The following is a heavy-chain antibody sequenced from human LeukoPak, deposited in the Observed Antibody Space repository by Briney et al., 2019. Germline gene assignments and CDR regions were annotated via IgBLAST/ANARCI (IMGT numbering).Heavy chain of an antibody. CDR1: GGSISVYY. V-gene: IGHV4-4*07. D-gene: IGHD6-19*01. CDR3: GRIGEVQGSGWYIGESAVYFDS. Sequence: SETLSLTCTVSGGSISVYYWSWIRQPAGKGLEWIGRIYSSGSTNYNPSLKSRVTMSIDTSKNQFSLKLNSVTPADTAVYYCGRIGEVQGSGWYIGESAVYFDSWGQGTLVTVSS. J-gene: IGHJ4*02. CDR2: IYSSGST.